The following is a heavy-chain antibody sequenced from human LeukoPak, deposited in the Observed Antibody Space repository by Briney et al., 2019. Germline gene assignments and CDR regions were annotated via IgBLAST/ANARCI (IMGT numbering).Heavy chain of an antibody. J-gene: IGHJ5*02. D-gene: IGHD3-3*01. V-gene: IGHV4-59*01. Sequence: TSETLSLTCTVSGGSISSYYWSWIRQPPGKGLEWIGYIYYSGSTNYNPSLKSRVTISVDTSKNQFSLKLSSVTAADTAVYYCARYGYDFWSGYYPSNWFDPWGQGTLVTVSS. CDR3: ARYGYDFWSGYYPSNWFDP. CDR1: GGSISSYY. CDR2: IYYSGST.